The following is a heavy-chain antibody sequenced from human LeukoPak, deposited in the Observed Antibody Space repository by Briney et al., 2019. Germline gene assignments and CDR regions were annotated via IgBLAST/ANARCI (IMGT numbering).Heavy chain of an antibody. CDR2: IKQDGSEK. CDR3: AKWLYDSSGYYYEGDAFDI. D-gene: IGHD3-22*01. J-gene: IGHJ3*02. V-gene: IGHV3-7*03. Sequence: GGSLRLSCAASGCTFSSYWMSWVRRAPGEGVEGVANIKQDGSEKYYVDSVKGRFTISRDNAKNSLYLQMNSLRAEDTAVYYWAKWLYDSSGYYYEGDAFDIWGQGKMVTVSS. CDR1: GCTFSSYW.